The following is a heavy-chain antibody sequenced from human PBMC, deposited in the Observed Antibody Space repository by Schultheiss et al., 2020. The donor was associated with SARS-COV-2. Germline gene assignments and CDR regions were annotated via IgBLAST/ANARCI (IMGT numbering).Heavy chain of an antibody. V-gene: IGHV4-39*02. CDR1: GDSISSSNYY. CDR3: VRDGAMGLDTLDV. D-gene: IGHD2-8*01. CDR2: LYYTGRR. J-gene: IGHJ3*01. Sequence: GSLRLSCTVSGDSISSSNYYWGWIRQPPGKGLEWIGSLYYTGRRYYNPSLESRVTISTDTSKNQFSLQLKSVTPEDTAVYYCVRDGAMGLDTLDVWGQGTKVTVSS.